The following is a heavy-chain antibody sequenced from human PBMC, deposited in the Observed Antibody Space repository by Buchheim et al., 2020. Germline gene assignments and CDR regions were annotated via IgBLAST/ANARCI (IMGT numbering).Heavy chain of an antibody. J-gene: IGHJ4*02. Sequence: VQLVESGGGLVQPGGSLRLSCAASGFTFSSYAMHWVRQAPGKGLEWVAVISYDGSNKYYADSVKGRFTISRDNSKNTLYLQMNSLRAEDTAVYYCARDSLWFGELYYFDYWGQGTL. D-gene: IGHD3-10*01. CDR1: GFTFSSYA. CDR3: ARDSLWFGELYYFDY. CDR2: ISYDGSNK. V-gene: IGHV3-30-3*01.